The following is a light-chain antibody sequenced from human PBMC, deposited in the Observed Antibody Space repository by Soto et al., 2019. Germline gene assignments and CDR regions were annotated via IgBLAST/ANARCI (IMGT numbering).Light chain of an antibody. CDR3: ASYTTTSTRV. CDR2: EVS. J-gene: IGLJ1*01. Sequence: QSALTQPASVSGSPGQSIAISCPGTSSDVGAYDYVSWYQQHPDKAPKLMIYEVSNRPSGVSDRFSGSKSVNTATLTISGLQAEDEADYYCASYTTTSTRVFGTGTKLTVL. CDR1: SSDVGAYDY. V-gene: IGLV2-14*03.